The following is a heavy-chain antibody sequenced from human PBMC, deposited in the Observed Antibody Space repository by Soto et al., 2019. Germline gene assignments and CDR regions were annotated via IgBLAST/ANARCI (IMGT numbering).Heavy chain of an antibody. CDR1: GGSISSSSYY. J-gene: IGHJ4*02. CDR3: AASYDSSGYYLSVFDY. V-gene: IGHV4-39*01. D-gene: IGHD3-22*01. CDR2: IYYSGST. Sequence: SETLSLTCTVSGGSISSSSYYWGWIRQPPGKGLEWIGSIYYSGSTYYNPSLKSRVTISVDTSKNQFSLKLSSVTAADTAVYYCAASYDSSGYYLSVFDYWGQGTLVTVPQ.